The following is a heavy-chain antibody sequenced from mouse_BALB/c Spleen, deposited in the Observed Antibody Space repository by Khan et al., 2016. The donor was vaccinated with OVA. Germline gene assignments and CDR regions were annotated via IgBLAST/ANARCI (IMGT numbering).Heavy chain of an antibody. CDR1: GFTFTNYG. CDR3: ARVSSYWYSDF. D-gene: IGHD6-2*01. V-gene: IGHV9-1*02. CDR2: INTYAGEP. Sequence: QIQLVQSGPELKKPGETVKISCKASGFTFTNYGMNWVKQAPGKDLKWMGWINTYAGEPSYGDDLKGRFVLSWEPSARTAYLQISNLINEDMATYFCARVSSYWYSDFWGAGTTVTVSS. J-gene: IGHJ1*01.